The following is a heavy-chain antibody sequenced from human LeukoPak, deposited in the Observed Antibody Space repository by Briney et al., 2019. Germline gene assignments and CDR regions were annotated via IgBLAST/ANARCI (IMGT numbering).Heavy chain of an antibody. V-gene: IGHV3-23*01. CDR2: ISSSGGST. CDR3: AKDPYGYNFYYFDY. J-gene: IGHJ4*02. D-gene: IGHD5-24*01. Sequence: AGGSLRLSCAASGFTFSSYAMSWVRQAPGKGLEWVSAISSSGGSTYYADSVKGRFTISRDNSKNTLYLQMNSLRVEDTGVYYCAKDPYGYNFYYFDYWGQGTLGTVSS. CDR1: GFTFSSYA.